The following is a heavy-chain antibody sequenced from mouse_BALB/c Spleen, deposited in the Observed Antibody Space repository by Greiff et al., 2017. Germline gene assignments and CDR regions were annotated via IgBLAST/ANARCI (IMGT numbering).Heavy chain of an antibody. Sequence: EVKLVESGGGLVQPGGSLRLSCATSGFTFTDYYMSWVRQPPGKALEWLGFIRNKANGYTKEYSASVKGRFTISRDNAKNNLYLQMSSLKSEDTAMYYCAREGKNYRYDWFAYWGQGTLVTVSA. CDR1: GFTFTDYY. CDR2: IRNKANGYTK. D-gene: IGHD2-14*01. CDR3: AREGKNYRYDWFAY. V-gene: IGHV7-3*02. J-gene: IGHJ3*01.